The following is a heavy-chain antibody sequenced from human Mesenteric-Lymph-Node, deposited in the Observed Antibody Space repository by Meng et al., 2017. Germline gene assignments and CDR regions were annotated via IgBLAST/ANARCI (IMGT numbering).Heavy chain of an antibody. CDR3: ATQESRDGHNPY. V-gene: IGHV4-4*02. J-gene: IGHJ4*02. Sequence: QVHVQEAGPGLVKPSETLSLTCTVSGGSISSRNWWSWVRQSPGKGLEWIGEMYHSGTTNYNPSLKSRVTISMGKSNNQLSLKLNSATAADTAVYYCATQESRDGHNPYWGQGTLVTVSS. CDR1: GGSISSRNW. CDR2: MYHSGTT. D-gene: IGHD5-24*01.